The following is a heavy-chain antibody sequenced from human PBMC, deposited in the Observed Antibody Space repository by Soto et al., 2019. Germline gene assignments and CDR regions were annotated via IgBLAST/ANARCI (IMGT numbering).Heavy chain of an antibody. D-gene: IGHD4-17*01. J-gene: IGHJ5*02. CDR3: ARGVIDYGDYVDWFDP. Sequence: QVQLVQSGAEVKKPGASVKVSCKASGYTFTSYDINWVRQATGQGLEWMGWMNPNSGNTGYAQKFQGRVTMTRNTSISTAYMELSSLRSEDTAVYYCARGVIDYGDYVDWFDPWGQGTLVTVSS. CDR2: MNPNSGNT. V-gene: IGHV1-8*01. CDR1: GYTFTSYD.